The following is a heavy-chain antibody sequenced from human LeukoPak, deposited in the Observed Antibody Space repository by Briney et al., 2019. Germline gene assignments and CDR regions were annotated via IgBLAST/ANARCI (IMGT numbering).Heavy chain of an antibody. CDR2: INIDGSNT. Sequence: GGSLRLSCAASGFPFSSYWMHWVRHAPGKGLVWVSRINIDGSNTNYADSVKGRFTISRDNAKNTLYLQMDSLRAEDTAVYYCARSLGGAYDYWGQGTLVTISS. D-gene: IGHD1-26*01. J-gene: IGHJ4*02. CDR1: GFPFSSYW. V-gene: IGHV3-74*01. CDR3: ARSLGGAYDY.